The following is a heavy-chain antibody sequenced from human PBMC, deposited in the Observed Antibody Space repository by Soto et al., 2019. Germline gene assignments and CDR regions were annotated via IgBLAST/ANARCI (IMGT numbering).Heavy chain of an antibody. J-gene: IGHJ4*02. CDR2: ISSSSSTI. V-gene: IGHV3-48*01. Sequence: GGSLRLSCAASGFTFSSYTMNWVRQAPGKGLEWVSYISSSSSTIYYTGSVKGRFTISRDNAKNSLFLQMNSLRAEDTAVYYCARGSDSGYSRVFDYWGQGTLVTVSS. CDR1: GFTFSSYT. CDR3: ARGSDSGYSRVFDY. D-gene: IGHD5-12*01.